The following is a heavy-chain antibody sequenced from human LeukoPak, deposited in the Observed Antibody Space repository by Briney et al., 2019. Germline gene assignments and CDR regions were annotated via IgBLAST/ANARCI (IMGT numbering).Heavy chain of an antibody. J-gene: IGHJ4*02. CDR1: GYSFTSYW. Sequence: KRGESLKISCKGSGYSFTSYWIGWVRQVPGKGLEWMGIIYPGDSDTRYSPSFQGQVTISADKSISTAYLQWSSLKASDTAMYYCARLYYYDSSGYYPDYWGQGTLVTVSS. D-gene: IGHD3-22*01. CDR2: IYPGDSDT. V-gene: IGHV5-51*01. CDR3: ARLYYYDSSGYYPDY.